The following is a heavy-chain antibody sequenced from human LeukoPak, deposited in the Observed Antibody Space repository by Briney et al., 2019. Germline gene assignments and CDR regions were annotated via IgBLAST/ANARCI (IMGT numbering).Heavy chain of an antibody. CDR2: ISYDGSNK. V-gene: IGHV3-30*04. CDR3: ARDPDCGGDCYAYYFDY. CDR1: GFTFSSYA. D-gene: IGHD2-21*02. J-gene: IGHJ4*02. Sequence: PGRSLRLSCAASGFTFSSYAMHWVRQAPGKGLEWVAVISYDGSNKYYADSVKGRFTISRDNSKNTLYLQMNSLRAEDTAVYYCARDPDCGGDCYAYYFDYWGQGTLVTVSS.